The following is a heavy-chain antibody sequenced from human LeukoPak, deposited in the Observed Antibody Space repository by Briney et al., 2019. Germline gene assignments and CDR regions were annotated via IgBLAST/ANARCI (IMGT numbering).Heavy chain of an antibody. CDR1: GFTFSSYA. Sequence: GGSLRLSCAASGFTFSSYAMSWVRQAPGKGLEWVSAISGSGGSTYYADSVKGRFTISRDNSKNTLYLQMNSLRAEDTAVYYCAKIPQLRFLEWPHPGPFDYWGQGTLVTVSS. J-gene: IGHJ4*02. CDR3: AKIPQLRFLEWPHPGPFDY. CDR2: ISGSGGST. V-gene: IGHV3-23*01. D-gene: IGHD3-3*01.